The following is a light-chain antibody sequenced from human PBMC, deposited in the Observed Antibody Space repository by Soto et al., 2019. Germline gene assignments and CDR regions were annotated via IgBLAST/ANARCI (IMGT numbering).Light chain of an antibody. CDR2: DVS. CDR3: SSYAGSYTLV. V-gene: IGLV2-11*01. Sequence: QSALTQPRSVSGSPGQSVTISCTGTSNDVGGYKFVSWYQQHPGKVPKLFIYDVSRRPSGVPDRFSGSKSGNTASLTISGLQAEDEADYYCSSYAGSYTLVFGGGTKLTVL. J-gene: IGLJ2*01. CDR1: SNDVGGYKF.